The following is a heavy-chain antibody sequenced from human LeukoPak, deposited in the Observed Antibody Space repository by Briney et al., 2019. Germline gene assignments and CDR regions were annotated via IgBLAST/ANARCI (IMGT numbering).Heavy chain of an antibody. J-gene: IGHJ4*02. Sequence: PGGSLRLSCAASGFTFSDYYMSWIRQAPGKGLEWVSYIGASGSTIYYADSMQGRFTISRDNAKNSLYLQMNSLRAEDTAVYYCARVPTEKGYCSGGSCYSGDYWGQGTLVTVSS. V-gene: IGHV3-11*01. D-gene: IGHD2-15*01. CDR2: IGASGSTI. CDR1: GFTFSDYY. CDR3: ARVPTEKGYCSGGSCYSGDY.